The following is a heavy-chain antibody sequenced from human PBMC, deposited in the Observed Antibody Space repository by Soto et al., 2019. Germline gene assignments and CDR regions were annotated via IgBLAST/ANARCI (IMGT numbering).Heavy chain of an antibody. CDR3: VKDMYEGSSGGSLDY. J-gene: IGHJ4*02. CDR1: GFTFYDFA. V-gene: IGHV3-9*01. Sequence: GXSLRLSCAASGFTFYDFALHWFRQAPVKGLEWVSRISGTRNIIDYADSVKGRFIISRDNAKNSLYLQMNSLRPEDTAFYYCVKDMYEGSSGGSLDYWGQGTLVTVSS. CDR2: ISGTRNII. D-gene: IGHD2-15*01.